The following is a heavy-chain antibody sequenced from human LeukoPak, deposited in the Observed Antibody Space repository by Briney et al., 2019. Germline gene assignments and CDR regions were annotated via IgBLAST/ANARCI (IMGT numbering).Heavy chain of an antibody. CDR1: VYTFTAYY. Sequence: GASVKVSCKASVYTFTAYYMHWVRQAPGQGLEWLGWINPNSGATNYAPKFQGRVTMTRDTSITTAYMELIRLTSDDTAVYYCARDLTAAASFDYWGQGALVTVSS. J-gene: IGHJ4*02. CDR3: ARDLTAAASFDY. D-gene: IGHD6-13*01. V-gene: IGHV1-2*02. CDR2: INPNSGAT.